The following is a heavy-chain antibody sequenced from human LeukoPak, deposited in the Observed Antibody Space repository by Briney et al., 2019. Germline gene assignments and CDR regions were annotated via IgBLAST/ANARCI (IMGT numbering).Heavy chain of an antibody. J-gene: IGHJ5*02. CDR3: ARGGEDIRATTERPMYNWFGP. V-gene: IGHV1-69*04. D-gene: IGHD5-12*01. Sequence: SVKVSCKASGGTFSSYAISWVRQAPGQGLEWMGRIIPIFGIANYAQKFQGRVTITADKSTSTAYMELSSLRSEDTAVYYCARGGEDIRATTERPMYNWFGPWGQGTLVTVSS. CDR1: GGTFSSYA. CDR2: IIPIFGIA.